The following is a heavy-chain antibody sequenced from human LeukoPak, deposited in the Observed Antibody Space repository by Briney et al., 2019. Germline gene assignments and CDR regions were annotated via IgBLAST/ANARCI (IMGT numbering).Heavy chain of an antibody. CDR2: INPNSGGT. CDR3: ARDPIAGYSGYDFYFDY. CDR1: GDTFTGYY. V-gene: IGHV1-2*02. Sequence: ASVKVSCKASGDTFTGYYMHWVRQAPGQGRDWRGWINPNSGGTNYAQKFQGRGTMTRDTSISTAYMEMRRLRSDATAVYYCARDPIAGYSGYDFYFDYWGQGTLVTVSS. J-gene: IGHJ4*02. D-gene: IGHD5-12*01.